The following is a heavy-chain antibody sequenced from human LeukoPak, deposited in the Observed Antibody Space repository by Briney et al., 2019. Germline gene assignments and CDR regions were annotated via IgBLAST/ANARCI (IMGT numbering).Heavy chain of an antibody. D-gene: IGHD1-26*01. CDR1: GGTFSSYA. J-gene: IGHJ6*03. V-gene: IGHV1-2*02. CDR3: ARDPVGATDYYYYYMDV. Sequence: ASVKVSCKASGGTFSSYAISWVRQAPGQGLEWMGWINPNSGGTNYAQKFQGRVTMTRDTSISTAYMELSRLRSDDTAVYYCARDPVGATDYYYYYMDVWGKGTTVTVSS. CDR2: INPNSGGT.